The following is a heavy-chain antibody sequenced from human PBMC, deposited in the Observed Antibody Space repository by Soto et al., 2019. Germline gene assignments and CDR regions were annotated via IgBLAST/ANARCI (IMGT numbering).Heavy chain of an antibody. J-gene: IGHJ4*02. CDR2: LYHSGSP. V-gene: IGHV4-59*02. CDR1: GATVKNFY. Sequence: QVHLQESGPGLVKPSETLSLTCTVSGATVKNFYWSWVRQSPEKGLEWIGHLYHSGSPIYNPSLKSRVTISVDTSKNQFSLTLTSVTAADTAVYLCAKGHSRFDYDGFDSWGQGTLVTVSS. CDR3: AKGHSRFDYDGFDS. D-gene: IGHD4-17*01.